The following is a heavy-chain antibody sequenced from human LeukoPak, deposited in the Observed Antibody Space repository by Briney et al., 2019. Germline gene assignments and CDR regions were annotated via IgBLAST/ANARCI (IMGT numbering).Heavy chain of an antibody. V-gene: IGHV3-30*18. Sequence: GGSLRLSCAASGFTFSSYGMHWVRQAPGKGLEWVAVISYDGSNKYYADSVKGRFTISRDNSKNTLYLQMNSLRAEDTAVYYCAKTTYSRGWYPPHYYYYGMDVWGQGTTVTVSS. CDR3: AKTTYSRGWYPPHYYYYGMDV. J-gene: IGHJ6*02. CDR2: ISYDGSNK. CDR1: GFTFSSYG. D-gene: IGHD6-19*01.